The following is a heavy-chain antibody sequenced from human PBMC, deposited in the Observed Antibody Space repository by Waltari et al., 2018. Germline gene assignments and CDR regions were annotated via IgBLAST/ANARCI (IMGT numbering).Heavy chain of an antibody. CDR2: ISGSGGST. J-gene: IGHJ4*02. Sequence: EVQLLESGGGLVQPGGSRRLSCAASGFTFSSYAIRWVRQAPGKGLDWVSAISGSGGSTYYADSVKGRFTISRDNSKNTLYLQMNSLRAEDTAVYYCAKDSAVAGTTDYWGQGTLVTVSS. CDR3: AKDSAVAGTTDY. V-gene: IGHV3-23*01. CDR1: GFTFSSYA. D-gene: IGHD6-19*01.